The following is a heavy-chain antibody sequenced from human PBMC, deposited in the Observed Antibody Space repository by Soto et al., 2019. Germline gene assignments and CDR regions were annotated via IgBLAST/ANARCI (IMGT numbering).Heavy chain of an antibody. CDR1: GDTFSSYT. CDR3: ARDPGKGWWSLFVDKNYYDYGMDD. D-gene: IGHD3-16*01. V-gene: IGHV1-69*06. Sequence: QVQLVQSGAEVKKPGSSVKVSCKASGDTFSSYTISWVRQAPGQGLEWMGGIMPMFGTANYAQKFLGRVTITADKSTSTAYMQLSSLRSEDTAVYYCARDPGKGWWSLFVDKNYYDYGMDDWGLGTTVTVSS. CDR2: IMPMFGTA. J-gene: IGHJ6*02.